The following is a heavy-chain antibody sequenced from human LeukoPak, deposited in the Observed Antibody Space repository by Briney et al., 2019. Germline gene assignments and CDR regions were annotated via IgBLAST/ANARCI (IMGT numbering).Heavy chain of an antibody. CDR3: ARDHYGYQLPPAGLFDY. Sequence: GGSLRLSCAASGFTFSSYAMHWVRQAPGKGLEWVAVISYDGSNKYYADSVKGRFTISRDNSKNTLYMQMNSLRAEDTAVYYCARDHYGYQLPPAGLFDYWGQGTLVTVSS. D-gene: IGHD2-2*01. CDR2: ISYDGSNK. CDR1: GFTFSSYA. J-gene: IGHJ4*02. V-gene: IGHV3-30-3*01.